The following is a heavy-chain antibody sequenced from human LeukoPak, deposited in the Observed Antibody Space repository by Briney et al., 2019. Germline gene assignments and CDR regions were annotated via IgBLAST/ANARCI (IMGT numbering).Heavy chain of an antibody. CDR1: GGTFSSYA. CDR3: ARGSSRGYAFDI. J-gene: IGHJ3*02. CDR2: IIPIFGTA. V-gene: IGHV1-69*13. D-gene: IGHD6-13*01. Sequence: ASVKVSCKASGGTFSSYAISWVRQAPGQGLEWMGGIIPIFGTANYAQKFQGRVTITAGESTSTAYMELSSLRSEDTAVYYCARGSSRGYAFDIWGQGTMVTVSS.